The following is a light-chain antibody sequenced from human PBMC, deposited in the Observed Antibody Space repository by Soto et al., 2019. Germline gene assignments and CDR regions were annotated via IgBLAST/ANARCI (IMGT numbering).Light chain of an antibody. CDR2: WAS. V-gene: IGKV4-1*01. Sequence: DIVMTQSPDSLAVSLGERATINCKSSQSIFYSSNNKNYLTWYQQKPGQPPKLLIYWASTRESGVPDRFSGSGSGTDFTLTISSLQAEAAEVYYCQQYYSTPWTFGQGTKVDIK. CDR3: QQYYSTPWT. CDR1: QSIFYSSNNKNY. J-gene: IGKJ1*01.